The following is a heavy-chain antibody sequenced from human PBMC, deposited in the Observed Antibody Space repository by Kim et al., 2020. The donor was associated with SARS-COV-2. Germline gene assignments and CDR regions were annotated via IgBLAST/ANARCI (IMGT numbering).Heavy chain of an antibody. CDR3: ARGFLGFWEFFVYDAFDI. V-gene: IGHV7-4-1*02. J-gene: IGHJ3*02. CDR1: GYTFTSYA. Sequence: ASVKVSCKASGYTFTSYAMNWVRQAPGQGLEWMGWINTNTGNPTYAQGFTGRFVFSLDTSVSTAYLQISSLKAEDTAVYYCARGFLGFWEFFVYDAFDIWGQGTMVTVSS. CDR2: INTNTGNP. D-gene: IGHD3-10*01.